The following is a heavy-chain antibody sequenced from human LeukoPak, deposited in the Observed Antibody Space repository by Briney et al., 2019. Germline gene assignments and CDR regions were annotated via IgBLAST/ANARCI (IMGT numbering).Heavy chain of an antibody. CDR2: INPNSGGT. J-gene: IGHJ4*02. Sequence: GASVKVSCKASGYTFTGYYMHWERQAPGQGLEWMGWINPNSGGTNYAQKFQGRVTMTRDTSISTAYMELSRLRSDDTAVYYCARYCSGGSCYGGEGIDYWGQGTLVTVSS. V-gene: IGHV1-2*02. CDR3: ARYCSGGSCYGGEGIDY. D-gene: IGHD2-15*01. CDR1: GYTFTGYY.